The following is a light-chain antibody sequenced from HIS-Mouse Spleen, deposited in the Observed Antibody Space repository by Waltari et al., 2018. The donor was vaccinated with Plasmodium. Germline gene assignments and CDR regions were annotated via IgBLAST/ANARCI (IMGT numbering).Light chain of an antibody. CDR1: SSAVGSYNL. J-gene: IGLJ2*01. Sequence: QSALTQPASVSGSPGQSLTISCTGTSSAVGSYNLVSLYQQHPGKAPKLMIYEGSKRPSGVSNRFSGSKSGNTASLTISGLQAEDEADYYCCSYAGSSTFVVFGGGTKLTVL. CDR2: EGS. V-gene: IGLV2-23*03. CDR3: CSYAGSSTFVV.